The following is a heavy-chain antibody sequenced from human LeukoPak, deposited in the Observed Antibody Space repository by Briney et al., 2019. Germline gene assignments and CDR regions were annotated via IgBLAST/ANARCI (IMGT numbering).Heavy chain of an antibody. V-gene: IGHV1-18*01. CDR2: ISAYNGNT. D-gene: IGHD3-9*01. CDR1: GYTFTSYG. Sequence: GASVKVSCKASGYTFTSYGISWVPQAPGQGLECMGWISAYNGNTNYAQKLQGRVTMTTDTSTSTAYMELRSLRSDDTAVYYCDRVRYDILTGSSDAFDIWGQGTMVTVSS. CDR3: DRVRYDILTGSSDAFDI. J-gene: IGHJ3*02.